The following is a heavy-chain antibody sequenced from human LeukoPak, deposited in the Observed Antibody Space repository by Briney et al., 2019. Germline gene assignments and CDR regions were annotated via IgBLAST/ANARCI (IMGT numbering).Heavy chain of an antibody. J-gene: IGHJ6*03. V-gene: IGHV1-18*01. CDR1: GYTFTSYG. Sequence: ASVKVSCKASGYTFTSYGISWVRQAPGQGLEWMGWISAYNGNTNYAQKLQGRVTMTTGTSTSTAYMELRSLRSDDTAVYYCARAADLWSGYYTDYYYYYYMDVWGKGTTVTVSS. CDR2: ISAYNGNT. D-gene: IGHD3-3*01. CDR3: ARAADLWSGYYTDYYYYYYMDV.